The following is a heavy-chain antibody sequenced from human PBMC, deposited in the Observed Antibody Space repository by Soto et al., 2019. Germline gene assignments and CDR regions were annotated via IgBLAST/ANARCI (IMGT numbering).Heavy chain of an antibody. CDR1: GFTFSNAW. CDR3: VTLSYGMDV. Sequence: EVQLVESGGGLVKPGGSLKVSCAASGFTFSNAWMSWVRQAPGKGLEWVGRIVSKTDGGTTDYAAPVKDRFTISRDDSKNTLYLQMNSLTPEDTAVYYCVTLSYGMDVWVQGTTVTVSS. V-gene: IGHV3-15*04. CDR2: IVSKTDGGTT. J-gene: IGHJ6*02.